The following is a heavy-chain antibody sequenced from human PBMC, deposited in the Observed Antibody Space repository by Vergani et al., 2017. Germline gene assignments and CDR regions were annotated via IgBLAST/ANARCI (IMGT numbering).Heavy chain of an antibody. CDR3: VKDAGSYENFFNS. CDR2: LTGGGGST. Sequence: EVQLLESGGSLKQPGGSVRLSCAASGFTFSTYAMHWVRQAPGKGLEWVSALTGGGGSTYYADSFKGRFIISRDNSRDTLYLQMNSLRPKATATYYCVKDAGSYENFFNSWGQGTMVTVSS. D-gene: IGHD1-26*01. CDR1: GFTFSTYA. J-gene: IGHJ4*02. V-gene: IGHV3-23*01.